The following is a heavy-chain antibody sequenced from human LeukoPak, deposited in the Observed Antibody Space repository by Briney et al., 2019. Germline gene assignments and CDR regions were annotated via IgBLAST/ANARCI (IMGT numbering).Heavy chain of an antibody. J-gene: IGHJ4*02. D-gene: IGHD4-23*01. CDR1: GGSFSGYY. V-gene: IGHV4-34*01. CDR2: ITHSGST. CDR3: ARGGLTYGGNSNY. Sequence: SETLSLTCAVYGGSFSGYYWSWIRQPPGKGLEWIGEITHSGSTNYNPSLKSRVTISVDTSKTQFSLKLNSVTAADAAVYYCARGGLTYGGNSNYWGQGTLVTVSS.